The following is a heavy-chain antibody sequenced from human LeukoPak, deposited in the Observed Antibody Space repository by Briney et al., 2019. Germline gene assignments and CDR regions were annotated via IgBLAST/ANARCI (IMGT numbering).Heavy chain of an antibody. CDR2: INPSGGST. CDR3: ARGEVTPTDWFDP. CDR1: GYTFTSYY. Sequence: GASVTVSCKASGYTFTSYYMHWVRQAPGQGLEWMGIINPSGGSTSYAQKFQGRVTVTRDTSTSTVYMELSSLRSEDTAVYYCARGEVTPTDWFDPWGQGTLVTVSS. V-gene: IGHV1-46*01. J-gene: IGHJ5*02. D-gene: IGHD4-23*01.